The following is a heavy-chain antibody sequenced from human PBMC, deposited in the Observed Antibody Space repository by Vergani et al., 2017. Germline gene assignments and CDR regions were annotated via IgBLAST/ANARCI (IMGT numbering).Heavy chain of an antibody. J-gene: IGHJ4*02. V-gene: IGHV4-61*01. D-gene: IGHD5-18*01. CDR3: ARRSQVYS. Sequence: QLQLQESGPGLVKPSETLSLTCTVSGGSISSSSYYWSWIRQPPGKGLEWIGYIYYSGSTNYNPSLKSRVTISVDTSKNQFSLKLSSVTAADTAVYYCARRSQVYSWGQGTLVTVSS. CDR1: GGSISSSSYY. CDR2: IYYSGST.